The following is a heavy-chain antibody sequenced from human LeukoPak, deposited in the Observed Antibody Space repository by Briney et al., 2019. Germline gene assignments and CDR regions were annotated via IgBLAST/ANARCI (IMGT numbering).Heavy chain of an antibody. Sequence: PGGSLRLSCAASGFTFSSYWMSWVRQAPGKGLEWVANIKQDGSGKYYVDSVKGRFTISRDNAKNSLYLQMNSLRAEDTAVYYCARGNIAAAGAYWYFDLWGRGTLVTVSS. CDR2: IKQDGSGK. CDR1: GFTFSSYW. D-gene: IGHD6-13*01. J-gene: IGHJ2*01. CDR3: ARGNIAAAGAYWYFDL. V-gene: IGHV3-7*01.